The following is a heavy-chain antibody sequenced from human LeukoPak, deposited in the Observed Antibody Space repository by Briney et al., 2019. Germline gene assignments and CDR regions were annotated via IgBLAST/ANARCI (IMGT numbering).Heavy chain of an antibody. CDR3: ARGHYDVLAASYKWTPDY. J-gene: IGHJ4*02. Sequence: GGSLRLSCAASGFTFSSYWMHWVRQAPGKGLVWVSRINSDGSSTNYADSVKGRFTTSRDNAKNSLSLQLNSLRVEDTAVYYCARGHYDVLAASYKWTPDYWGQGTLVTVSS. CDR1: GFTFSSYW. V-gene: IGHV3-74*01. CDR2: INSDGSST. D-gene: IGHD3-9*01.